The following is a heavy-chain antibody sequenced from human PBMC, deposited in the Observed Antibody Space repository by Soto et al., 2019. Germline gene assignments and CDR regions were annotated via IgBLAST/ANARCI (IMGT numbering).Heavy chain of an antibody. Sequence: QVQLVQSGAEVKKPGASVQVSCKASGYTFTGYNMHWVRQAPGQGLEWMGWINHNSGGTNYAQKFQGWVTMTRDTSISTAYMELSRLRSDDTAVYYCARDYGDYYGMDVWGQGTTVTVSS. CDR3: ARDYGDYYGMDV. CDR2: INHNSGGT. V-gene: IGHV1-2*04. D-gene: IGHD4-17*01. J-gene: IGHJ6*02. CDR1: GYTFTGYN.